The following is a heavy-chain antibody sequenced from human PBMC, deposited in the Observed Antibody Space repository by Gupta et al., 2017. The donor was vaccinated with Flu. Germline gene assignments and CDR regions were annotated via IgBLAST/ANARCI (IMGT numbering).Heavy chain of an antibody. V-gene: IGHV3-30*14. CDR3: ASTTSTHTDY. Sequence: MHWVRQAPGKGLEWVAVIAYDRVGRHYADSVKGRFTISRDNSKNTLYLQVNSLRPEETAVYYCASTTSTHTDYWGQGTLVTVSS. CDR2: IAYDRVGR. J-gene: IGHJ4*02. D-gene: IGHD2-2*01.